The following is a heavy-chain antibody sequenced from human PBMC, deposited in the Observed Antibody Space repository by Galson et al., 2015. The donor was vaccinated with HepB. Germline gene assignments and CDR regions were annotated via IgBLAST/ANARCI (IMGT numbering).Heavy chain of an antibody. D-gene: IGHD3-10*01. CDR2: VKPGSGHT. CDR1: GYAFTSYD. J-gene: IGHJ4*02. Sequence: SVKVSCKASGYAFTSYDINWVRQATGQGLEWMGWVKPGSGHTGYAQKFQGRVSMTGDTSISTAYMELSSLRSEDTAVYYCARGGGGSVDFCGQGTLGTVSS. V-gene: IGHV1-8*01. CDR3: ARGGGGSVDF.